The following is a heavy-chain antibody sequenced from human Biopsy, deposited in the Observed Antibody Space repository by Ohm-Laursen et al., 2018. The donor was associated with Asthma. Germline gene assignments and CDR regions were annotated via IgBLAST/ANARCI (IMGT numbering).Heavy chain of an antibody. J-gene: IGHJ5*02. CDR1: GFTFSSYG. CDR3: ARDEAVVVPAAIPGNWFDP. V-gene: IGHV3-30*03. CDR2: ISYDGSNK. Sequence: SLRLSCSSSGFTFSSYGMHWVRQAPGKGLEWVAVISYDGSNKYYADSVKGRFTISRDNSKNTLYLQMNSLRAEDTAVYYCARDEAVVVPAAIPGNWFDPWGQGTLVTVSS. D-gene: IGHD2-2*01.